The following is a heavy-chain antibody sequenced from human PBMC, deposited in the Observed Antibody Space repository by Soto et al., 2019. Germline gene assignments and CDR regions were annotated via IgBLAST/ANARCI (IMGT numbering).Heavy chain of an antibody. J-gene: IGHJ5*02. CDR1: GGSFSSLV. V-gene: IGHV1-69*10. CDR3: ARGPAQFDP. CDR2: INPMLGVA. Sequence: SVKVSCKASGGSFSSLVISWLRQAPGQGPEWMGGINPMLGVANFAQKFQDRVTITADESTTTAYMELSSLRSEDTAVYYCARGPAQFDPWGQGTLVTVAS. D-gene: IGHD2-2*01.